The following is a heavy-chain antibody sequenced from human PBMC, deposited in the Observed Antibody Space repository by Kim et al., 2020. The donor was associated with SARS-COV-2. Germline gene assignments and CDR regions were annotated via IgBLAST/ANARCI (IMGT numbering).Heavy chain of an antibody. V-gene: IGHV1-18*04. J-gene: IGHJ5*02. CDR2: ISAYNGNT. CDR3: ARDGLGYCSGGSCYSLTNWFDP. CDR1: GYTFTSYG. D-gene: IGHD2-15*01. Sequence: ASVKVSCKASGYTFTSYGISWVRQAPGQGLEWMGWISAYNGNTNYAQKLQGRVTMTTDTSTSTAYMELRSLRSDDTAVYYCARDGLGYCSGGSCYSLTNWFDPWGQGTLVTVSS.